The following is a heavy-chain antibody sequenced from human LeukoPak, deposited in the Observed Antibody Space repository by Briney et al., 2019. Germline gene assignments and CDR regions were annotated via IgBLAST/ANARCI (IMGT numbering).Heavy chain of an antibody. V-gene: IGHV3-23*01. CDR3: VREDTPATANY. Sequence: GGSLRLSCAASGFNFANHAMSWVRQTAGKGLEWVSAISGGGDITYYADSVKGRFTVSRDNSKDTLFLQMHSLRPGDTAVYYCVREDTPATANYWGQGTLVTISS. CDR2: ISGGGDIT. CDR1: GFNFANHA. D-gene: IGHD2-21*02. J-gene: IGHJ4*02.